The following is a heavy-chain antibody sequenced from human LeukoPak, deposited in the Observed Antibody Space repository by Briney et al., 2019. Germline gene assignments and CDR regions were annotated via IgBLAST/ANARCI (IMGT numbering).Heavy chain of an antibody. CDR2: ISAYNGNT. J-gene: IGHJ4*02. D-gene: IGHD2-15*01. CDR3: ARDRCGGGSCYDY. CDR1: GYTFTIYA. V-gene: IGHV1-18*01. Sequence: GASVTVSCKASGYTFTIYAISWVRQAPGQGLEWMGWISAYNGNTNYAQKLQGRVTMTTDTSTSTAYMELRSLRSDDTAVYYCARDRCGGGSCYDYWGQGTLVTVSS.